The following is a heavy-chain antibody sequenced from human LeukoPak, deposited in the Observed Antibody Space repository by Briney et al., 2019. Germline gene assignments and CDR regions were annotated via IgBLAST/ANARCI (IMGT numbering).Heavy chain of an antibody. CDR3: AKDIKYCSSTSCYTGDAFDI. V-gene: IGHV3-43D*03. J-gene: IGHJ3*02. D-gene: IGHD2-2*02. Sequence: GGSLRLSCSASGFTFDEYAMHWVRQAPGKGLEWVSLISWDGGSTYYADSVKGRFTISRDNSKNSLYLQMNSLRAEDTALYYCAKDIKYCSSTSCYTGDAFDIWGQGTMVTVSS. CDR1: GFTFDEYA. CDR2: ISWDGGST.